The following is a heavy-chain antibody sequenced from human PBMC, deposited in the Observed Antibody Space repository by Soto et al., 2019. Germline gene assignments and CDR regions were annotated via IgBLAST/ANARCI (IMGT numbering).Heavy chain of an antibody. CDR3: ARELGGTAMTGGFFDY. Sequence: QVQLVESGGGVVQPGRSLRLSCVASGFSFSTYGMHWVRQAPGKGLEWVAGIWYDGSKKDYADSVKGRFTISRDNSKNTLYRQMNSLRVEDTAMYYCARELGGTAMTGGFFDYWGQGTLVTVSS. J-gene: IGHJ4*02. CDR2: IWYDGSKK. D-gene: IGHD7-27*01. V-gene: IGHV3-33*01. CDR1: GFSFSTYG.